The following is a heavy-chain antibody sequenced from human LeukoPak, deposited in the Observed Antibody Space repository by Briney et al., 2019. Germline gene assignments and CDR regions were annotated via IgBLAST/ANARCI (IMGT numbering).Heavy chain of an antibody. CDR1: GFTFSSYA. J-gene: IGHJ5*02. CDR3: PRDNMSAAPVCFYP. D-gene: IGHD2/OR15-2a*01. CDR2: ISYDGSNK. Sequence: GGSLRLSCAASGFTFSSYAMHWVRQAPGKGLEWVAVISYDGSNKYYADSVKGRFTISRDNSKNTLYLQMNSLRAEDTAVYYGPRDNMSAAPVCFYPGGRGTLVTVS. V-gene: IGHV3-30-3*01.